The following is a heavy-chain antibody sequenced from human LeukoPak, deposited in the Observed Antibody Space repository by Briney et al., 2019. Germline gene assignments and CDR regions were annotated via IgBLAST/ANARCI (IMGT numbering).Heavy chain of an antibody. CDR3: ASTEFYYGSGSHPNYYYGMDV. CDR1: GYSFTSYW. CDR2: IDPSDSYT. D-gene: IGHD3-10*01. J-gene: IGHJ6*02. V-gene: IGHV5-10-1*01. Sequence: SGESLRISRKGSGYSFTSYWISWVRQMPGKGLEWMGRIDPSDSYTNYSPSFQGHVTISADKSISTAYLQWSSLKASDTAMYYCASTEFYYGSGSHPNYYYGMDVWGQGTTVTVSS.